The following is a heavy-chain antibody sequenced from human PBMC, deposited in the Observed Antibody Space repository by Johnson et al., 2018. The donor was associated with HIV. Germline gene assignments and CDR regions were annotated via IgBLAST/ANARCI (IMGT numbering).Heavy chain of an antibody. D-gene: IGHD6-13*01. Sequence: VQLVESGGGLVQPGGSLRLSCAASGFTFTSYWMSWVRQAPGKGLEWVANIKQDGSGLDTFYADSVKGRFTISRDNSKNTLYLQMNSLRAEDTAVYYFARDKGIAAAATDDAFDIWGQGTMVTVSS. J-gene: IGHJ3*02. V-gene: IGHV3-7*01. CDR3: ARDKGIAAAATDDAFDI. CDR2: IKQDGSGLDT. CDR1: GFTFTSYW.